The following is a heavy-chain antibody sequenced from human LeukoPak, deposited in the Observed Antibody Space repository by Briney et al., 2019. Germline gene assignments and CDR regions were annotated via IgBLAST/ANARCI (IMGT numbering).Heavy chain of an antibody. CDR1: GGSISSGGYY. Sequence: SETLSLTCTVSGGSISSGGYYWSWIRQHPGKGLEWIGYIYYSGSTYYNPSLKSRVTISVDTSKNQFSLKLSSVTAADTAVYYCARGVRELELRRAYFDYWGQGTLVTVSS. D-gene: IGHD1-7*01. CDR2: IYYSGST. J-gene: IGHJ4*02. V-gene: IGHV4-31*03. CDR3: ARGVRELELRRAYFDY.